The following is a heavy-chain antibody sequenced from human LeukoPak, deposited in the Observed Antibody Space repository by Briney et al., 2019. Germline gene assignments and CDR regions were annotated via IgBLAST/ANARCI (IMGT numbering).Heavy chain of an antibody. V-gene: IGHV4-34*01. CDR1: GGSFSGYY. J-gene: IGHJ6*03. CDR2: INHVEST. CDR3: ARLSGYSSGWYYYYYYMDV. D-gene: IGHD6-19*01. Sequence: SETLSLTCAVYGGSFSGYYWSWIRQPPGKGLEWVGEINHVESTNYNPSLKSRLTTSVDTSKNQFSLNLSSVTAADTAVYYCARLSGYSSGWYYYYYYMDVWGKGTTVTISS.